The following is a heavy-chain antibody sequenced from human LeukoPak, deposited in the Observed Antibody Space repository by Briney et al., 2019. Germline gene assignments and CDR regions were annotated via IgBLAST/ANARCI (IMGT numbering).Heavy chain of an antibody. J-gene: IGHJ6*03. D-gene: IGHD1-26*01. CDR2: ISTSSSYI. CDR1: GFTFSTYS. Sequence: PGGSLRLSCAASGFTFSTYSMNWVRQAPGKGLEWVSSISTSSSYIYYADSVKGRFTISRDNAKTSVYLQMNSLRVEDTAVYYCARAYSERYGLGYYYMDVWGKGTTVTISS. V-gene: IGHV3-21*01. CDR3: ARAYSERYGLGYYYMDV.